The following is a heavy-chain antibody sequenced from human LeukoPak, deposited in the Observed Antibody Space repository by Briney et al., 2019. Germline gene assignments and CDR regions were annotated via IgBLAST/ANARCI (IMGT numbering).Heavy chain of an antibody. CDR2: IYYSGNT. V-gene: IGHV4-59*08. J-gene: IGHJ4*02. CDR1: GGSISSYY. Sequence: PSETLSLTCTVSGGSISSYYWSWIRQPPGKGLEWMGYIYYSGNTNYNPSLKSQITISVDTSKNQFSLKLSSVTAADTAVYYCARHLRKYSPFDYWGQGTLVTVSS. D-gene: IGHD5-18*01. CDR3: ARHLRKYSPFDY.